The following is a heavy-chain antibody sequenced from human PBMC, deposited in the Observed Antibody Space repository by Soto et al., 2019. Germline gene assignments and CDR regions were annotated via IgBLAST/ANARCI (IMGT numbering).Heavy chain of an antibody. CDR3: ARLERYTGYELHFDY. V-gene: IGHV5-10-1*01. D-gene: IGHD5-12*01. CDR1: GYSFTSFW. Sequence: GESLKISCKGSGYSFTSFWISWVRQMPGKGLEGRGRIDPSDSYTSYSPSFQGHVTISADRSISTAYLQWSSLKASDTAMYYCARLERYTGYELHFDYWGQGTQVTVSS. CDR2: IDPSDSYT. J-gene: IGHJ4*02.